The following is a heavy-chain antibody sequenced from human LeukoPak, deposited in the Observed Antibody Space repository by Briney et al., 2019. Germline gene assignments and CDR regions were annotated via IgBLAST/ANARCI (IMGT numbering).Heavy chain of an antibody. J-gene: IGHJ4*02. V-gene: IGHV1-18*01. D-gene: IGHD2-2*01. Sequence: ASVKVSCKASGYTFTSYGISWVRQAPGQGLEWMGWISAYNGNTNYAQKLQGRVTITTDTSKSTAYMELRILRSDDTAVYYCARTYLVVVPAASGYWGPGTLVTVSS. CDR3: ARTYLVVVPAASGY. CDR2: ISAYNGNT. CDR1: GYTFTSYG.